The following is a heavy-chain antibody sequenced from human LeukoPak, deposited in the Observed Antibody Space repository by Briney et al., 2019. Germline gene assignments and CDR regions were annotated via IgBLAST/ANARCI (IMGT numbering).Heavy chain of an antibody. V-gene: IGHV3-23*01. CDR1: GFTLRGYG. CDR2: ISPNGGIT. J-gene: IGHJ4*02. CDR3: AKDDAWLQYEN. D-gene: IGHD5-24*01. Sequence: GGSLRLSCAASGFTLRGYGMHWVRQAPGKGLEWVSGISPNGGITYYADSVKGRFTISRDNSRNTVSLQMNYLRAEDTAIYYCAKDDAWLQYENWGQGILVTVSS.